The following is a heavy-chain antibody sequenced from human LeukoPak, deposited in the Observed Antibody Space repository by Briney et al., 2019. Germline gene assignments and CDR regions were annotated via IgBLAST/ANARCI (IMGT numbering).Heavy chain of an antibody. D-gene: IGHD3-10*01. CDR2: IYTSGST. Sequence: SETLSLTCTVSGGSISTGTYYWSWIRRPAGKGLEWIGRIYTSGSTNSNPSLKSRVTISVDTSKNQFSLKLNSVTAADTAVYYCARGDYYGSGSYYNSAFDIWGQGTMVTVSS. J-gene: IGHJ3*02. CDR1: GGSISTGTYY. CDR3: ARGDYYGSGSYYNSAFDI. V-gene: IGHV4-61*02.